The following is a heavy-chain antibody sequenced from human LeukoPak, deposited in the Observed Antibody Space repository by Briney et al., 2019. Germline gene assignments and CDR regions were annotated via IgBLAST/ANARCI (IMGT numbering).Heavy chain of an antibody. CDR1: GFTFSSYA. V-gene: IGHV3-30-3*01. CDR2: ISYDGSNK. Sequence: GGSLRLSCAASGFTFSSYAMHWVRQAPGKGLEWVAVISYDGSNKYYADSVKGRFTISRDNSKNTLYLQMNCLRAEDTAVYYCARDDTRYGDLGYWGQGTLVTVSS. D-gene: IGHD4-17*01. CDR3: ARDDTRYGDLGY. J-gene: IGHJ4*02.